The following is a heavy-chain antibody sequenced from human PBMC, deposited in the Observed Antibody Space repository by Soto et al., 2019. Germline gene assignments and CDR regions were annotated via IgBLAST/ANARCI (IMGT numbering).Heavy chain of an antibody. CDR3: AREGRDGAFDL. Sequence: EVQLVESGGGLVQPGGSLRLSCAASGFTVSSNYVSWVRQDPGKGVEWVSVIYSGGSTYYADFVKGRFTISRDNSKNTLYLQMNSLRVEDTAVYYCAREGRDGAFDLWGQGTMVTVSS. J-gene: IGHJ3*01. V-gene: IGHV3-66*01. CDR2: IYSGGST. CDR1: GFTVSSNY.